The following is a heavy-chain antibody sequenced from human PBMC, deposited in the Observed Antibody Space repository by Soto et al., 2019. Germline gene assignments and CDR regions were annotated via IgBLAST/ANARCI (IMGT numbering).Heavy chain of an antibody. CDR3: ARSRVGYCSGGTCYFNAFDV. CDR2: ISPNPGST. J-gene: IGHJ3*01. D-gene: IGHD2-15*01. V-gene: IGHV1-46*01. Sequence: ASVKVSCKASGYSFTTYYIHWVRQAPGQGLEWMGVISPNPGSTSYAQRFQDRVTMTRDTSTSTVYMELSSPRSEDTAIYYCARSRVGYCSGGTCYFNAFDVWGQGTMVTV. CDR1: GYSFTTYY.